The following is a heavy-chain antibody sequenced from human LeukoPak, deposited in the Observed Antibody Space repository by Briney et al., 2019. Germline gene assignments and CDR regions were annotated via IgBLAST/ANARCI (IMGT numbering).Heavy chain of an antibody. D-gene: IGHD2-2*01. CDR2: INTNSGGT. CDR1: GYTFTGYY. CDR3: ARVSCSSTSCPARDAFDI. J-gene: IGHJ3*02. Sequence: ASVKVSCKASGYTFTGYYMHWVRQAPGQGLEWRGGINTNSGGTNYAQKFQGRLPMTSDPSLSTADMELRRLRSDDTAVYYCARVSCSSTSCPARDAFDIWGQGTMVTVSS. V-gene: IGHV1-2*02.